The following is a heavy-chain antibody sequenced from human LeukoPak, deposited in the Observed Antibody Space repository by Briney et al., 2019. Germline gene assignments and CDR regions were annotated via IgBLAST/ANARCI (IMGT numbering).Heavy chain of an antibody. J-gene: IGHJ4*02. D-gene: IGHD3-16*01. CDR1: GFIVSSSY. CDR3: ARAFDHHFDY. CDR2: IYSDGRT. Sequence: GGSLRLSCAASGFIVSSSYMGWVRQAPGKGLEWVSYIYSDGRTFYADSAKGRFTTSGDNSKNTLYFQMNSLRAEDTAVYYCARAFDHHFDYWGQGTLVTVSS. V-gene: IGHV3-53*01.